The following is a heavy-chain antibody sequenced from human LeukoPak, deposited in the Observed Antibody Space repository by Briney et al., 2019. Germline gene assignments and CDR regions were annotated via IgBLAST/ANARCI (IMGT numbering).Heavy chain of an antibody. D-gene: IGHD3-22*01. V-gene: IGHV3-48*03. CDR3: ARDSSPPNYYDSSGSIDY. J-gene: IGHJ4*02. Sequence: GGTLRLSCAASGFTFSSYEMNWVRQAPGKGLEWVSYISSSGSTIYYADSVKGRFTISRDNAKNSLYLQMNSLRAEDTAVYYCARDSSPPNYYDSSGSIDYWGQGTLVTVSS. CDR1: GFTFSSYE. CDR2: ISSSGSTI.